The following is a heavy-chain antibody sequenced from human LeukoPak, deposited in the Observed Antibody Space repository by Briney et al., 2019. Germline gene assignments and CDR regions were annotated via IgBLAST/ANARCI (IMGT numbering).Heavy chain of an antibody. V-gene: IGHV1-24*01. CDR3: ATLYCSSTSCYTGDYYYYGMDV. Sequence: ASVKVSCKVSVYTLTELSMHWVRQAPGKGLEWMGGFDPEDGETIYAQKFQGRVTMTEDTSTDTAYMELSSLRSEDTAVYYCATLYCSSTSCYTGDYYYYGMDVWGQGTTVTVSS. CDR2: FDPEDGET. D-gene: IGHD2-2*02. CDR1: VYTLTELS. J-gene: IGHJ6*02.